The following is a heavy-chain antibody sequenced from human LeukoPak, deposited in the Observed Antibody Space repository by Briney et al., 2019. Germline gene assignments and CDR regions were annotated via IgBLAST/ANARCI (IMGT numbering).Heavy chain of an antibody. CDR1: GGTFSSYA. CDR2: IIPIFGTA. Sequence: ASVKVSCKASGGTFSSYAISWVRQAPGQGLEWMGRIIPIFGTANYAQKFQGRVTITTDESTSTAYMELSSLRSEDTAVYYCARVPDSGSRFEDYWGQGTLVTVSS. J-gene: IGHJ4*02. V-gene: IGHV1-69*05. D-gene: IGHD3-10*01. CDR3: ARVPDSGSRFEDY.